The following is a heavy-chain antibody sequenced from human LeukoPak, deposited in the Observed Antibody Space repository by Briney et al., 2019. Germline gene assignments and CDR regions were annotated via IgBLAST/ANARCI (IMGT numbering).Heavy chain of an antibody. CDR3: ARHRRFGESAHPDFDY. CDR1: GGSFSGYY. Sequence: PSETLSLTCAVYGGSFSGYYWSWIRQPPGKGLEWIGEINHSGSTNYNPSLKSRVTISVDTSKNQFSLKLSSVTAADTAVYYCARHRRFGESAHPDFDYWGQGTLVTVSS. CDR2: INHSGST. V-gene: IGHV4-34*01. J-gene: IGHJ4*02. D-gene: IGHD3-10*01.